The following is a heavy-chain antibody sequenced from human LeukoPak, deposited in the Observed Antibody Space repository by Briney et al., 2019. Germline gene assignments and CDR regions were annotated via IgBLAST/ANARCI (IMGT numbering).Heavy chain of an antibody. Sequence: GGSLRLSCAASGFTFSSFTMNWVRQAPGKGLEWVSSISSSSSYIYSADSVKGRFTISRDNARNSLYLRMNSLRAEDAAVYYCARDPGAYSSSPIDYWGQGTLVTVSS. J-gene: IGHJ4*02. CDR2: ISSSSSYI. D-gene: IGHD6-6*01. CDR1: GFTFSSFT. V-gene: IGHV3-21*01. CDR3: ARDPGAYSSSPIDY.